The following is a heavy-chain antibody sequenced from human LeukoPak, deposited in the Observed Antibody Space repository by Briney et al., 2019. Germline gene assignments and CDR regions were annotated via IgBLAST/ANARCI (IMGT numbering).Heavy chain of an antibody. D-gene: IGHD2/OR15-2a*01. CDR1: GFTFSSYA. J-gene: IGHJ5*02. CDR2: ISYDGSNK. V-gene: IGHV3-30*04. Sequence: GRSLRLSCAASGFTFSSYAMHWVHQAPGKGLEWVAVISYDGSNKYYADSVKGRFTISRDNSKNTLYLQMNSLRAEDTAVYYCARGGSKELSSWFDPWGQGTLVTVSS. CDR3: ARGGSKELSSWFDP.